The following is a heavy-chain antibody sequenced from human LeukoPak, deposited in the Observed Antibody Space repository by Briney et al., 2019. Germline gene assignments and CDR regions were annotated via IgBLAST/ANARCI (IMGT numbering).Heavy chain of an antibody. CDR3: ARQSTIAAAKIDP. CDR1: GGSISSGGYS. V-gene: IGHV4-30-2*01. J-gene: IGHJ5*02. CDR2: IYHSGST. Sequence: PSETLSLTCAVSGGSISSGGYSWSWIRQPPGKGLEWIGYIYHSGSTYYNPSLKSRVTISVDRSKNQFSLKPSSVTAADTAIYYCARQSTIAAAKIDPWGQGSLVTVSS. D-gene: IGHD6-25*01.